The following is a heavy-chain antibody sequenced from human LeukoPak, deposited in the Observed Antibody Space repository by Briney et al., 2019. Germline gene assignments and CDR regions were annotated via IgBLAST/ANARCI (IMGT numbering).Heavy chain of an antibody. V-gene: IGHV3-23*01. Sequence: GGSLRLSCAASGFTFSSYAMSWVRRAPGKGLEWVSAISGSGGSTYYADSVKGRFTISRDNSKNTLYLQMNSLRAEDTAVYYCAKHNGQQLVFGYWGQGTLVTVSS. J-gene: IGHJ4*02. D-gene: IGHD6-13*01. CDR1: GFTFSSYA. CDR3: AKHNGQQLVFGY. CDR2: ISGSGGST.